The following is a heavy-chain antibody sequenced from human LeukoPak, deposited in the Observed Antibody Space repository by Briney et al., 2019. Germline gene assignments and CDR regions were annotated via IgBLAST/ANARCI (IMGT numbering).Heavy chain of an antibody. CDR2: IKSKSDGGTT. D-gene: IGHD6-19*01. J-gene: IGHJ3*02. V-gene: IGHV3-15*01. Sequence: PGGSLRLSCAASGFTFSNAWMSWVRQAPGKGLEWVGRIKSKSDGGTTDYAAPVKGRFTISRDDSKNTLYLQMNSLKTEDTAVYYCTTDWLPLDAFDIWGQGTMVTVSS. CDR3: TTDWLPLDAFDI. CDR1: GFTFSNAW.